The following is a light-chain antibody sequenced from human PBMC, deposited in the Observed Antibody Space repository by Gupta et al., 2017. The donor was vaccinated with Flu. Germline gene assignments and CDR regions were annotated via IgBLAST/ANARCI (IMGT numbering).Light chain of an antibody. Sequence: EIEMTQSPATLSVSQGERATLTCRASQSISSNLDWYQQKPGQAPRLLIYGASTMATGIPARFSGSGSGTEFTLTISSLQSEDFAVYYCQQYNNWPLTFGGGTKVEIK. J-gene: IGKJ4*01. V-gene: IGKV3-15*01. CDR2: GAS. CDR1: QSISSN. CDR3: QQYNNWPLT.